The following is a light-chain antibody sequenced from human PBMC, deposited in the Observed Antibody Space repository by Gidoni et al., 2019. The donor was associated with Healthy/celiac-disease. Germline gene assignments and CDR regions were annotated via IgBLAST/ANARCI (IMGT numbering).Light chain of an antibody. Sequence: SYELTQPSSVSVSPGQTARITCSGDVLAKTYARWFQQKPGQAPVLVIYKDSERPSGNPERFSGSSSGTTVTLTISGAQVEDEADYYCYSAADNNLVFGGGTKLTVL. V-gene: IGLV3-27*01. CDR3: YSAADNNLV. CDR2: KDS. J-gene: IGLJ3*02. CDR1: VLAKTY.